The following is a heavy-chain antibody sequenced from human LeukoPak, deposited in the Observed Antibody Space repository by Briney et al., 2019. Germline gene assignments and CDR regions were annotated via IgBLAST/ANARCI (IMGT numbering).Heavy chain of an antibody. CDR2: ISSSGSTI. Sequence: GGSLRLSCAASGFTFSDYYMSWIRQAPGKGLEWVSYISSSGSTIYYADSVKGRFTISSDYAKNSLYLQRNSLRADDTAVYYCASPDSVARHNLHFWRRGTLLTVPS. J-gene: IGHJ4*02. CDR3: ASPDSVARHNLHF. CDR1: GFTFSDYY. V-gene: IGHV3-11*01. D-gene: IGHD6-19*01.